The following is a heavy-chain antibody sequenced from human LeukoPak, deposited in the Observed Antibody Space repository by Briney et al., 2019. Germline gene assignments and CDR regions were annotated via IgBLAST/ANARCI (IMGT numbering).Heavy chain of an antibody. CDR3: ARGFPDWVGSGYPFDL. CDR1: GDSMTNHY. D-gene: IGHD5-12*01. J-gene: IGHJ4*02. CDR2: IWHSGHS. Sequence: SETLSLTCDVSGDSMTNHYWPWIRQPPGKGLEAIAQIWHSGHSDHNPSLKSRVSISIDTSKTQFSLEVTSVTAADTAVYFCARGFPDWVGSGYPFDLWGQGLLVTVSS. V-gene: IGHV4-59*11.